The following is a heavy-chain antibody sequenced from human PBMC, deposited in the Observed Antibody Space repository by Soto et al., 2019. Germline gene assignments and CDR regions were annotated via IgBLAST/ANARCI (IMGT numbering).Heavy chain of an antibody. CDR2: ISGSGGST. D-gene: IGHD3-9*01. CDR3: AKDRTALRYFESPFHY. Sequence: HPGGSLGLSCAASGFTFSSYAMSWVRQAPGKGLEWVSAISGSGGSTYYADSVKGRFTISRDNSKNTLYLQMNSLRAEDTAVYYCAKDRTALRYFESPFHYWGQGTQVTVSS. CDR1: GFTFSSYA. V-gene: IGHV3-23*01. J-gene: IGHJ4*02.